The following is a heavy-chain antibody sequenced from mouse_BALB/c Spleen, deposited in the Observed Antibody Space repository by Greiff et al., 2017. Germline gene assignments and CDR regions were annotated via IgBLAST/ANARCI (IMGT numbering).Heavy chain of an antibody. V-gene: IGHV2-2*02. CDR1: GFSLTSYG. Sequence: VKLQESGPGLVQPSQSLSITCTVSGFSLTSYGVHWVRQSPGKGLEWLGVIWSGGSTDYNAAFISRLSISKDNSKSQVFFKMNSLQANDTAIYYCASVYYYGSSIAYWGQGTLVTVSA. CDR2: IWSGGST. D-gene: IGHD1-1*01. CDR3: ASVYYYGSSIAY. J-gene: IGHJ3*01.